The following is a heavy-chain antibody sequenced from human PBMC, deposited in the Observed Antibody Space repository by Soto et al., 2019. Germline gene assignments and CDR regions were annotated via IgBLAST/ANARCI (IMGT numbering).Heavy chain of an antibody. CDR3: ARVLYYGSGTPFDY. J-gene: IGHJ4*02. CDR1: GYTXTRYY. CDR2: INPNSCGT. V-gene: IGHV1-2*02. Sequence: SXKVSYKASGYTXTRYYMPWVRQAPGQGLEWIGWINPNSCGTNYAQKFQGRVTMTRDTSIITAYIELSRLRSYDTAVYYCARVLYYGSGTPFDYWGQGTLGTVSS. D-gene: IGHD3-10*01.